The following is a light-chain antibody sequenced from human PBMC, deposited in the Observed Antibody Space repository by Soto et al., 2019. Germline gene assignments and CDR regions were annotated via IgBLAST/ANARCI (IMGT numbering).Light chain of an antibody. Sequence: QSVLTQPASVSGSPGQSITISCTGTSSDVGAYPYVSWYQQHPGKAPKLMIYDVSNRPSGVSNRFSGSKSGNTASLTISGLQAEDEADYYCSSYTTSSTLEVFGGGTKLTVL. CDR1: SSDVGAYPY. V-gene: IGLV2-14*01. CDR2: DVS. J-gene: IGLJ2*01. CDR3: SSYTTSSTLEV.